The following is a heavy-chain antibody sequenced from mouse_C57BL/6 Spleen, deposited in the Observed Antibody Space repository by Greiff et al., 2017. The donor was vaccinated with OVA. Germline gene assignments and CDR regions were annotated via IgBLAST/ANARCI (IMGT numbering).Heavy chain of an antibody. CDR2: IDPSDSYT. J-gene: IGHJ2*01. V-gene: IGHV1-69*01. D-gene: IGHD1-1*01. CDR1: GYTFTSYW. Sequence: QVQLQQPGAELVKPGASVKLSCKASGYTFTSYWMHWVKQRPGQGLEWIGEIDPSDSYTNYNQKFKGKSTLTVDKSSSTAYMQLSSLTSEDSAVYYCARGGYYGSSYFDYWGQGTTLTVSS. CDR3: ARGGYYGSSYFDY.